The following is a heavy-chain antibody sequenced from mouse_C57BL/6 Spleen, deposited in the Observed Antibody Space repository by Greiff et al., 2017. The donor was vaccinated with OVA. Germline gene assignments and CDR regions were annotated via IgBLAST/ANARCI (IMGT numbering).Heavy chain of an antibody. Sequence: EVQLQQSGPELVKPGASVKISCKASGYTFTDYYMNWVKQSHGKSLEWIGDINPNNGGTSYNQKFKGKATLTVDKSSSTAYMELRSLTSEDSAVYYCARREIYYDYDIYYFDYWGQGTTLTVSS. D-gene: IGHD2-4*01. V-gene: IGHV1-26*01. CDR1: GYTFTDYY. J-gene: IGHJ2*01. CDR3: ARREIYYDYDIYYFDY. CDR2: INPNNGGT.